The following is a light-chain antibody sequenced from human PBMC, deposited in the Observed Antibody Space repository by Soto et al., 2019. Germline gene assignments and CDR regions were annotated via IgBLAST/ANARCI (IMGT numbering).Light chain of an antibody. CDR2: EVS. V-gene: IGLV2-14*01. J-gene: IGLJ1*01. CDR1: SSDVGGYNY. CDR3: SSYTSSSTLEGV. Sequence: QSVLTQPASVSGSPGQSITISCTGTSSDVGGYNYVSWYQQHPGKAPKLMIYEVSNRPSGVSNRFSGSKSGNTASLTISGLQAEDEAYYYCSSYTSSSTLEGVFGTGTKVTVL.